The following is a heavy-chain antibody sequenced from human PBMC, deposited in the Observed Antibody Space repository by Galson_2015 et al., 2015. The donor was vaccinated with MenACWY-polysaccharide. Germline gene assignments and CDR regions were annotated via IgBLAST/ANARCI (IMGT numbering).Heavy chain of an antibody. CDR1: GFTFTSYA. CDR2: IRSSGTNT. Sequence: SLRLSCSSFGFTFTSYAMSWVRQAPGKGLEWVSAIRSSGTNTYYADSVEGRFTISRDNSKNTLYLQMNSLRAEDTAVYYCAKDAPDFWRVAGRLDPWGQGTLVTVSS. CDR3: AKDAPDFWRVAGRLDP. D-gene: IGHD3-3*01. J-gene: IGHJ5*02. V-gene: IGHV3-23*01.